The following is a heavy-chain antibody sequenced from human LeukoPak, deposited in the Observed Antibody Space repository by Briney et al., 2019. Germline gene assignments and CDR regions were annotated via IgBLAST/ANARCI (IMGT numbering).Heavy chain of an antibody. J-gene: IGHJ5*02. CDR2: ISSSSSYI. Sequence: PGGSLRLSCAASGFTFSSYSMNWVRQAPGKGLEWVSSISSSSSYIYYADSVKGRFTISRDNAKNSLYLQMNSLRAEDTAVYYCARGGSGSYSNWFDPWGQGTLVTVSS. CDR3: ARGGSGSYSNWFDP. D-gene: IGHD1-26*01. V-gene: IGHV3-21*01. CDR1: GFTFSSYS.